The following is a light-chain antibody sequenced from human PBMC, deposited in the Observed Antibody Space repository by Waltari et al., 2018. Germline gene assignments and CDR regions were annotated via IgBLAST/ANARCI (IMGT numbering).Light chain of an antibody. V-gene: IGKV1-12*01. Sequence: DIQMTQSPSSLSASVGDTVTITCRASQSLNSWLAWYQQKPGKAPKLLIYKASSLQSGVPSRFSGSGSGTDFTLTISSLQPEDFVTYYCLQYNSSPYSFGQGTKVEIK. CDR2: KAS. CDR1: QSLNSW. J-gene: IGKJ2*03. CDR3: LQYNSSPYS.